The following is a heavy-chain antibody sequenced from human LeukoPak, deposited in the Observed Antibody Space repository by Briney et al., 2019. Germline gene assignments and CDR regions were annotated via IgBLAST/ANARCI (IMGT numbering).Heavy chain of an antibody. CDR3: AKDRVTGTTVLGWFDP. D-gene: IGHD1-7*01. CDR1: GFTFSSYA. Sequence: GGSLRLSCAASGFTFSSYAMSWVRQAPGKGLEWVSAISGSGGSTYYADSVKGRFTISRDNSKNTLYLQMNSLRAEDTAVYYCAKDRVTGTTVLGWFDPWGQGTLATVSS. J-gene: IGHJ5*02. CDR2: ISGSGGST. V-gene: IGHV3-23*01.